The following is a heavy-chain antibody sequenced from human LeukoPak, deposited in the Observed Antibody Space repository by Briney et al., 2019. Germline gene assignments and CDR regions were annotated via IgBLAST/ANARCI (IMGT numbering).Heavy chain of an antibody. V-gene: IGHV1-2*02. D-gene: IGHD3-9*01. CDR3: AREYYDILTGYYEGSFDY. Sequence: ASVKVSCKASGYTFTGYYMHWVRQAPGQGLEWMGWINPNSGGTNYAQKFKGRVTMTRDTSISTAYMELSRLRSDDTAVYYCAREYYDILTGYYEGSFDYWGQGTLVTVSS. J-gene: IGHJ4*02. CDR1: GYTFTGYY. CDR2: INPNSGGT.